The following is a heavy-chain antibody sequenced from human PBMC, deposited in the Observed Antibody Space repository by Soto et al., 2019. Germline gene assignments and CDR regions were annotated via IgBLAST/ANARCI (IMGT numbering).Heavy chain of an antibody. CDR2: TYYRSKWYN. J-gene: IGHJ4*02. V-gene: IGHV6-1*01. Sequence: TLSLTCAISGDSVSSNTAAWNWIRQSPSRGLEWLGRTYYRSKWYNDYAVSVKSRITINPDTSKNQFSLHLNSVTPEDTALYYCVRDVGFDFDYWGLGTLVTGS. CDR3: VRDVGFDFDY. CDR1: GDSVSSNTAA. D-gene: IGHD1-26*01.